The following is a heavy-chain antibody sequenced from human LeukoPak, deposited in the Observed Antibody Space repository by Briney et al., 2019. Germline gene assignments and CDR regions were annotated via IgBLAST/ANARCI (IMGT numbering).Heavy chain of an antibody. CDR2: ILPGDSDT. CDR3: ARLREGAAFDY. CDR1: GYSFTNNW. V-gene: IGHV5-51*01. Sequence: GESLKISCKASGYSFTNNWIGWVRQMPGKGLEWMGIILPGDSDTRYSPSFQGQVTMSADKSFNTAYVQWGSLKASDTAMYYCARLREGAAFDYWGQGTLVTVSS. D-gene: IGHD3-10*01. J-gene: IGHJ4*02.